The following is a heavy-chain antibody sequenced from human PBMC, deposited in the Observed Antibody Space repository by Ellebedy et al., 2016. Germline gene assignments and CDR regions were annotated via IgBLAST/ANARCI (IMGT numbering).Heavy chain of an antibody. V-gene: IGHV3-33*08. CDR1: GFTFSSYG. CDR2: IWYDGSNK. J-gene: IGHJ3*02. CDR3: AREILWFGERCHAFDI. D-gene: IGHD3-10*01. Sequence: GGSLRLSXAASGFTFSSYGMHWVRQAPGKGLEWVAVIWYDGSNKYYADSVKGRFTISRDNSKNTLYLQMNSLRAEDTAVYYCAREILWFGERCHAFDIWGQGTMVTVSS.